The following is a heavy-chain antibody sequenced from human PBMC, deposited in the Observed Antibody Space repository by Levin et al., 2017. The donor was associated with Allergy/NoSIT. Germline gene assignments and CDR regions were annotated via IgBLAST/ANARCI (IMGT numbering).Heavy chain of an antibody. Sequence: KASETLSLTCAVSGGSFGGYYWSWLRQPPGKGPEWIGEISHRGSTTYNPSLKSRVSISVDTSRNQFSGNLNSVTAADTAVYYCAVFSLRYGTFEIWGRGTMVTVSS. CDR3: AVFSLRYGTFEI. V-gene: IGHV4-34*01. CDR1: GGSFGGYY. J-gene: IGHJ3*02. D-gene: IGHD4-17*01. CDR2: ISHRGST.